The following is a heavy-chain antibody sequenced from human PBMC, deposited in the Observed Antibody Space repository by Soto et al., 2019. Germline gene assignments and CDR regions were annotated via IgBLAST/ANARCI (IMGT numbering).Heavy chain of an antibody. D-gene: IGHD3-22*01. Sequence: ESGLTLVNPTQTLRQTCTVSGFSLSANGVGVGWIGQPPGKALEWLALIYWDDDKRYSPSLKSRLTITQDTSKNQVVLTMTNMDPVDTATYYCAHSLIGYYYDSSCSNWFYPWGQGTLVTVSS. V-gene: IGHV2-5*02. CDR3: AHSLIGYYYDSSCSNWFYP. CDR2: IYWDDDK. CDR1: GFSLSANGVG. J-gene: IGHJ5*02.